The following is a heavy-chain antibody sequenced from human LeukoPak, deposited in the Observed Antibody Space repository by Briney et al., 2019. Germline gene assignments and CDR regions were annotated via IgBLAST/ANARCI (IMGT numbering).Heavy chain of an antibody. Sequence: ASVKVSCKASGYTFTSNYMHWVRQAPGQGLEWMGIINPSGGITSYAQKFQGRVTMTRDTSTGTVYMELSSLRSEDTAVYYCARGARLLGGFYYWGQGTLVTVSS. CDR2: INPSGGIT. V-gene: IGHV1-46*03. CDR3: ARGARLLGGFYY. D-gene: IGHD6-6*01. J-gene: IGHJ4*02. CDR1: GYTFTSNY.